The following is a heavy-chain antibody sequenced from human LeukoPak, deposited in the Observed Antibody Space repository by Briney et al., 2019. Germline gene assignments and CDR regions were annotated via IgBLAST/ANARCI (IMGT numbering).Heavy chain of an antibody. Sequence: EGSLRLSCAASGFTFSSFSMTWVRQAPGKGLEWVSSIIVSGATSYAESVKGRFTISRDSFRGMLFLQMDSLRVEDTAVYFCAKGSVGNADFASWGQGALVTVSS. CDR1: GFTFSSFS. CDR2: IIVSGAT. V-gene: IGHV3-23*01. J-gene: IGHJ4*02. D-gene: IGHD6-25*01. CDR3: AKGSVGNADFAS.